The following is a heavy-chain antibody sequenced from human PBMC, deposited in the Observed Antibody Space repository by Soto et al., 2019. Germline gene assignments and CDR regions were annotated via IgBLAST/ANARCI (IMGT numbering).Heavy chain of an antibody. D-gene: IGHD3-3*02. J-gene: IGHJ1*01. V-gene: IGHV1-2*02. Sequence: GASVKVSCMASGYTFTDFFVHWVRQAPGQGLEWMGWINPHDGGTKYAQKFQGRVTMTWDTSISTAFTELNGLRPDDTAIYFCARAGSFGVDEYFQYWGEGSLVTVSS. CDR1: GYTFTDFF. CDR3: ARAGSFGVDEYFQY. CDR2: INPHDGGT.